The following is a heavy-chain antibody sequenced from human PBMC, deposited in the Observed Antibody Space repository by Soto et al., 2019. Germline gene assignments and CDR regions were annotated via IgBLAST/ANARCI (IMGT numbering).Heavy chain of an antibody. CDR3: ARDLKGYSRSLYYFDY. CDR2: TYYRSKWYN. V-gene: IGHV6-1*01. Sequence: SQTLSLTCAISGDSVSSNSAAWNWIRQSPSRGLERLGRTYYRSKWYNDYAVSVKSRITINPDTSKNQFSLQLNSVTPEDTAVYYCARDLKGYSRSLYYFDYWGQGTLVTVSS. CDR1: GDSVSSNSAA. J-gene: IGHJ4*02. D-gene: IGHD6-13*01.